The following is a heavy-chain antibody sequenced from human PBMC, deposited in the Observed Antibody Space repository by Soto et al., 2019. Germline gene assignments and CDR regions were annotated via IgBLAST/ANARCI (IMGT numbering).Heavy chain of an antibody. V-gene: IGHV4-31*03. J-gene: IGHJ4*02. Sequence: QVQLQESGPGLVKPSQTLSLTCTVSGDSITSGGHYWSWIRQLPGKGLEWIGYIFYSGTTYYNPSLTSRATLSVDTSENQFSLKLKSVTAADTAFYYGARDGVILTFGGASEEWGIDSWGQGTLVTVSS. CDR3: ARDGVILTFGGASEEWGIDS. D-gene: IGHD3-16*01. CDR2: IFYSGTT. CDR1: GDSITSGGHY.